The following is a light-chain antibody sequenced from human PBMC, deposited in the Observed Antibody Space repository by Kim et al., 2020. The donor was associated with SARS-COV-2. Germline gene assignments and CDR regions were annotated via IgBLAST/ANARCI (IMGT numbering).Light chain of an antibody. V-gene: IGLV3-19*01. J-gene: IGLJ1*01. CDR2: GKN. CDR1: SLRSYY. Sequence: SSELTQDPVVSVALGQTVRITCQGDSLRSYYATWYQQKPGQAPLLVIYGKNNRPSGIPDRFSGSSSGSTASLTITGAQAEDEADYYCNLLVNSDHHVLFG. CDR3: NLLVNSDHHVL.